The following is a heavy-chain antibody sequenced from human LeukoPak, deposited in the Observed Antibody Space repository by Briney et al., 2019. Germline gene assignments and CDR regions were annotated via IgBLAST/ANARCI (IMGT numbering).Heavy chain of an antibody. CDR1: GGSISSGDYY. Sequence: SQTLSLTCTVSGGSISSGDYYWSWIRQPPGKGPEWIGYIYYSGSTYYNPSLKSRVTISVDTSRNQFSLKLSSVTAADTSVYYCARAALQLWLHPDYWGQGTLVTVSS. V-gene: IGHV4-30-4*08. J-gene: IGHJ4*02. CDR2: IYYSGST. D-gene: IGHD5-18*01. CDR3: ARAALQLWLHPDY.